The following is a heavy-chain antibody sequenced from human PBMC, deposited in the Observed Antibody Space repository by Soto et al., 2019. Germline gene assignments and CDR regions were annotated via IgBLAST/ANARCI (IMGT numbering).Heavy chain of an antibody. CDR3: ARGRGKLGELSENKNWFDP. CDR1: GYTFTSYD. CDR2: MNPNSGNT. Sequence: ASVKVSCKASGYTFTSYDINWVRQATGQGLEWMGWMNPNSGNTGYAQKFQGRVTMTRNTSISTAYMELSSLGSEDTAVYYCARGRGKLGELSENKNWFDPWGQGTLVTVSS. D-gene: IGHD3-16*02. V-gene: IGHV1-8*01. J-gene: IGHJ5*02.